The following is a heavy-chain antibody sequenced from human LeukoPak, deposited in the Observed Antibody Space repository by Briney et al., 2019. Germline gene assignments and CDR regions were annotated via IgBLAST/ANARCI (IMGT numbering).Heavy chain of an antibody. J-gene: IGHJ5*02. CDR2: INPSGGST. Sequence: RASVKVSCKASGYTFTSFYMQWVRQAPGQGLEWMGIINPSGGSTNYAQKFQGRVSMTRDTSTSTVYMELSSLRSEDTAVYYCARTLAAAAGGWFDPWGQGTLVTVSS. D-gene: IGHD6-13*01. CDR3: ARTLAAAAGGWFDP. V-gene: IGHV1-46*01. CDR1: GYTFTSFY.